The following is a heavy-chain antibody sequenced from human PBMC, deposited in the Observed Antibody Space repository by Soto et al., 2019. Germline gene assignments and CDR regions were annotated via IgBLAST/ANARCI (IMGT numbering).Heavy chain of an antibody. D-gene: IGHD6-6*01. J-gene: IGHJ6*02. V-gene: IGHV4-4*07. Sequence: XGTLSLTCTVSGGSISSYYWSWIRQPAGKGLEWIGRIYTSGSTNYNPSLKSRVTMSVDTSKNQFSLKLSSVTAADTAVYYCARDYRAARPTFGYYYYGMDVWGQGTTVTVSS. CDR3: ARDYRAARPTFGYYYYGMDV. CDR2: IYTSGST. CDR1: GGSISSYY.